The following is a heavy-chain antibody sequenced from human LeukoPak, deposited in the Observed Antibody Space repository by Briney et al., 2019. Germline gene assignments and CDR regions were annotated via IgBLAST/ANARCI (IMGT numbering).Heavy chain of an antibody. J-gene: IGHJ4*02. D-gene: IGHD6-19*01. CDR3: ARDAGSGWYYFDS. Sequence: SETLSLTCTVSGGSISLSFWSWLRQPAGKGLEWVGRLYPSGRTENNPSLKSRVCISLDAPKSQFSLRLTSVTAADTAVYFCARDAGSGWYYFDSWGQGTRVTVSS. CDR2: LYPSGRT. V-gene: IGHV4-4*07. CDR1: GGSISLSF.